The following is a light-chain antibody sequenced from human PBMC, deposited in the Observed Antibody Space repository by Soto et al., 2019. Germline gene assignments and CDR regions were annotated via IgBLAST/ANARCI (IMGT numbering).Light chain of an antibody. Sequence: QSVLTQPASVSGSPGQSITISCTGTSSDVGIYNYVSWYQQHPGKAPKLMIYEVSNRPSGVSNRFSGSKSGNTASLTISGLHAEDEADYYCSSYTSSSTWVFGGGTQLTFL. CDR3: SSYTSSSTWV. J-gene: IGLJ3*02. CDR1: SSDVGIYNY. CDR2: EVS. V-gene: IGLV2-14*01.